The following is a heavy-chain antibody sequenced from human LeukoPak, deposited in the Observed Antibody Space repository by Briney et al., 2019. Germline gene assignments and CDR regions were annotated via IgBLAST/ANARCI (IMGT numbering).Heavy chain of an antibody. Sequence: GASVKVSCKASGYTFTTYSMHWVRQAPGQGLEWMGRINPNSGGTNYAQKFQGRVTMTRDTSISTAYMELSRLRSDDTAVYYCASRIYYDSSGYYLDDAFDIWGQGTMVTVSS. CDR3: ASRIYYDSSGYYLDDAFDI. D-gene: IGHD3-22*01. CDR1: GYTFTTYS. CDR2: INPNSGGT. V-gene: IGHV1-2*06. J-gene: IGHJ3*02.